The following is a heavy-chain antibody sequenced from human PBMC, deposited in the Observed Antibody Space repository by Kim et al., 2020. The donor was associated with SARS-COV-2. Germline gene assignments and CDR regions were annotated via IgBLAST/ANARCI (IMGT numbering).Heavy chain of an antibody. CDR1: GDSINGYY. V-gene: IGHV4-59*08. Sequence: SETLSLTCIVSGDSINGYYWSWIRQTPGKGLEWIGYVSYTGTTNYNPSLKSRATISVDTSKNQFSLERTSVTAADTAMYYCARGAGPLGTPFHYWGLGTL. CDR2: VSYTGTT. CDR3: ARGAGPLGTPFHY. D-gene: IGHD1-1*01. J-gene: IGHJ4*02.